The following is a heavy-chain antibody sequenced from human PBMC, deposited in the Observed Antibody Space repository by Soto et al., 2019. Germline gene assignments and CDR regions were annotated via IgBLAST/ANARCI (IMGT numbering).Heavy chain of an antibody. J-gene: IGHJ6*02. D-gene: IGHD6-13*01. CDR1: GYTFTSYY. CDR3: ARDFQQDYYYYGMDV. Sequence: ASVKVSCKASGYTFTSYYMHWVRQAPVQGLEWMGIINPSGGSTSYAQKFQGRVTMTRDTSTSTVYMELSSLRSEDTAVYYCARDFQQDYYYYGMDVWGQGTTVTVSS. CDR2: INPSGGST. V-gene: IGHV1-46*01.